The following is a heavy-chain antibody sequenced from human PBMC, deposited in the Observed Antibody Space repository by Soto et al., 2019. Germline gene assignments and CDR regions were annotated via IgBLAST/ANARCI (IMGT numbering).Heavy chain of an antibody. V-gene: IGHV6-1*01. J-gene: IGHJ4*02. D-gene: IGHD6-19*01. CDR2: TYYRSKWFS. Sequence: PSQTLSLTCGISGDSISNTSAAWNWFRQSPSRGLEWLGRTYYRSKWFSDYAESAKSRITISPDTSKNQISLQMNSVTPEDTAFYYCARGLQSWGQGTLVTVSS. CDR1: GDSISNTSAA. CDR3: ARGLQS.